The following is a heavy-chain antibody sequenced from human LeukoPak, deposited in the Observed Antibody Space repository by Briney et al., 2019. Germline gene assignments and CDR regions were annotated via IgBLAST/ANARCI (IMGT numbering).Heavy chain of an antibody. CDR2: INPSGGST. V-gene: IGHV1-46*01. CDR1: GYTFSSYY. D-gene: IGHD4-17*01. Sequence: ASVKVSCKAFGYTFSSYYMHWVRQDPGQGPEWMGIINPSGGSTSYAQKFQGRVTMTRDTSTSTVYMELTSLRSEDTAVYYCARDSGLTTVTPKYYFDYWGQGTLVTVSS. J-gene: IGHJ4*02. CDR3: ARDSGLTTVTPKYYFDY.